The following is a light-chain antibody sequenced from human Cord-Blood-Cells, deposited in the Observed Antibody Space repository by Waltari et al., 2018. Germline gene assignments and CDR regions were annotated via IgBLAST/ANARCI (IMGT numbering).Light chain of an antibody. V-gene: IGKV3-11*01. CDR3: QQRSNWPLT. CDR1: QSVSTY. J-gene: IGKJ4*01. CDR2: DAS. Sequence: EIVLTQSPATLSLSPGERATLSCTASQSVSTYLAWDQQKPGQAPRLLSYDASSRATGIPAMFSGSGSGTDFTLTISSLEPEDFAVYYCQQRSNWPLTFGGGTKVEIK.